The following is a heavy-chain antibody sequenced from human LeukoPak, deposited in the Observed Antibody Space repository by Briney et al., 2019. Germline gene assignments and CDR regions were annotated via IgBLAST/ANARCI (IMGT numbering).Heavy chain of an antibody. CDR2: IGSSGSSI. J-gene: IGHJ4*02. CDR1: GFTFSSYE. CDR3: ARKVDGNSYYFDY. D-gene: IGHD4-23*01. V-gene: IGHV3-48*03. Sequence: PGGSLRLSCAASGFTFSSYEMNWVRQAPGKGLEWVSHIGSSGSSIYYAASVKGRFTISRDNAKNSLYLQMNSLRAEDTAVYYCARKVDGNSYYFDYWGQGTLVTVSS.